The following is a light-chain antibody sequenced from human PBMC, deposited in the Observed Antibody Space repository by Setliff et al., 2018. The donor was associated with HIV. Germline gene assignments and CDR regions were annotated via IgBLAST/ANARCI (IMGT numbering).Light chain of an antibody. CDR1: SSDVGGYSH. V-gene: IGLV2-14*01. CDR3: SSYAITNTLP. Sequence: QSVLTQPASVSGSPGQLITISCTGTSSDVGGYSHVSWYQQHPGKAPKLIIYEVRNRPSGVSNRFSGSKSGNTASLTISGLQAEDEADYYCSSYAITNTLPFGTGTKVTVL. CDR2: EVR. J-gene: IGLJ1*01.